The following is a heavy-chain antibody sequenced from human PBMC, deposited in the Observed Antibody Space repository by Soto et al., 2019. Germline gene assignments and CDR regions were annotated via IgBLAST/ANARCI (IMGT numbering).Heavy chain of an antibody. CDR3: AEDLEAVAVLNWFDP. CDR1: GFTFSSYG. J-gene: IGHJ5*02. CDR2: ISYDGSNK. D-gene: IGHD6-19*01. V-gene: IGHV3-30*18. Sequence: QVQLVESGGGVVQPGRSLRLSCAASGFTFSSYGMHWVRQAPGKGLEWVAVISYDGSNKYYADSVKGRFTISRDNSKNTLYLQMNSLRAEDTAVYYCAEDLEAVAVLNWFDPWGQGTLVTVSS.